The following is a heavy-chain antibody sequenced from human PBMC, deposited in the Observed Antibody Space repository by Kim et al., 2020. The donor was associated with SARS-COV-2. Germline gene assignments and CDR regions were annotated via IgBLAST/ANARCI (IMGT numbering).Heavy chain of an antibody. Sequence: GGSRRLSCAASGFTFSSYGMHWVRQAPGKGLEWVAVIWYDGSNKYYADSVKGRFTISRDNSKNTRYLQMNSLRAEDTAVYYCAREFGYCSSTSCYNYYYMDVWGKGTTVTVSS. D-gene: IGHD2-2*03. CDR2: IWYDGSNK. J-gene: IGHJ6*03. CDR3: AREFGYCSSTSCYNYYYMDV. V-gene: IGHV3-33*01. CDR1: GFTFSSYG.